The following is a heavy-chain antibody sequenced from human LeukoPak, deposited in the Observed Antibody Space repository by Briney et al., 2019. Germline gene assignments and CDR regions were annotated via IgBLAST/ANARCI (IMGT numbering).Heavy chain of an antibody. CDR2: ISYYGSNK. J-gene: IGHJ3*02. CDR1: GFTFSSYG. V-gene: IGHV3-30-3*01. CDR3: ARAAHPGTVTTADAFYI. Sequence: PAGSLTLSCAASGFTFSSYGMHWGRQAPGKGMGWEGVISYYGSNKYYADSVKGRLTISRDNCKNTLYLQMNSLIAEDTAVYYCARAAHPGTVTTADAFYIWGQGTLVTVSS. D-gene: IGHD4-17*01.